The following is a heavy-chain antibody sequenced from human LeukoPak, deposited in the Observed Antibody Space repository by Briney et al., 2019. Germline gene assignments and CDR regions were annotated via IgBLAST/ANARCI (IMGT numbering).Heavy chain of an antibody. CDR2: INAGNGNT. CDR3: AREGRIAAAGPLFDY. D-gene: IGHD6-13*01. V-gene: IGHV1-3*03. CDR1: GYTFTSYA. J-gene: IGHJ4*02. Sequence: ASVKVSCKASGYTFTSYAMHWVRQAPGQRLEWMGWINAGNGNTKYSQEFQGRVTITRDTSASTAYMELGSLRSEDMAVYYCAREGRIAAAGPLFDYWGQGTLVTVSS.